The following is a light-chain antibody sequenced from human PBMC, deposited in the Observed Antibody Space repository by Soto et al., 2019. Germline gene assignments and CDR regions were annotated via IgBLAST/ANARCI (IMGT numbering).Light chain of an antibody. J-gene: IGLJ3*02. CDR2: EVN. CDR3: SSYSGGSNLGV. V-gene: IGLV2-14*01. Sequence: QSALTQPASVSGSPGQSITISCTGTTTDIGGYKYVSWYQHHPGKVPQLIIYEVNNLPSGVSHRFSGAKSGITASLTISGLQAEDEAVYYCSSYSGGSNLGVFGGGTKLNVL. CDR1: TTDIGGYKY.